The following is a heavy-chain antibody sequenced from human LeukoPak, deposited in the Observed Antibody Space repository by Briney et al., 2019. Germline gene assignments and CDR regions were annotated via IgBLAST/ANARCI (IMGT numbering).Heavy chain of an antibody. J-gene: IGHJ3*02. CDR1: GFSLSTSGVG. Sequence: SGPTLVNPTQTLTLTCTFSGFSLSTSGVGVGWIRQPPGKALEWLALLYWNDDKRYSPSLKSRLTITKDTSENQVVLTMTNMDPVDTATYYCARSGYDFWSRDAFDIWGQGTMVTVSS. D-gene: IGHD3-3*01. V-gene: IGHV2-5*01. CDR2: LYWNDDK. CDR3: ARSGYDFWSRDAFDI.